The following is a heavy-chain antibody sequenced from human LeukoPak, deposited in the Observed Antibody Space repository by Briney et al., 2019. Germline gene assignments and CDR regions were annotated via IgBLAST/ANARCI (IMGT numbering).Heavy chain of an antibody. V-gene: IGHV3-9*01. CDR3: ARGPAVFGVVSWADV. D-gene: IGHD3-3*01. CDR1: GFIFDDYA. CDR2: ISWNSGSI. Sequence: TRGSLRLSCAASGFIFDDYAMHWVRQAPGKGLEWVSGISWNSGSIGYADSVRGRFTISRDNSKNSLYLQMNSLRAEDTALYYCARGPAVFGVVSWADVWGKGTTVTVSS. J-gene: IGHJ6*04.